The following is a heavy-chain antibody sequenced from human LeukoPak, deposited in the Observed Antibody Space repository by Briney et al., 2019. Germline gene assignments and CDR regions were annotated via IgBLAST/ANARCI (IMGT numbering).Heavy chain of an antibody. J-gene: IGHJ3*02. CDR3: AKDLDFWSGYPNDDAFDI. CDR1: GFTFSSYA. CDR2: ISGSVGST. V-gene: IGHV3-23*01. D-gene: IGHD3-3*01. Sequence: GGSLRLSCAASGFTFSSYAMSWVRQAPGKGLGWVSAISGSVGSTYYADSVKGRFTISRDNSKNTLYLQMNSLRAEDTAVYYCAKDLDFWSGYPNDDAFDIWGQGTMVTVSS.